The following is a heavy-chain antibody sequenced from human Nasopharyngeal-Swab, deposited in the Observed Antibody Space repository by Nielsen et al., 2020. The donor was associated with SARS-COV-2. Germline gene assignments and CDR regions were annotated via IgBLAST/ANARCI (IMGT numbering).Heavy chain of an antibody. D-gene: IGHD2-21*02. CDR1: GFTFSSYE. J-gene: IGHJ4*02. V-gene: IGHV3-48*03. CDR3: ARAPVCGGDCYAYYFDY. CDR2: ISSSGSTT. Sequence: GESLKISCAASGFTFSSYEMNWVRQAPGKGLEWVSYISSSGSTTYYADSVKGRFTISRDNPKNTLYLQMNSLRAEDTAVYYCARAPVCGGDCYAYYFDYWGQGTLVTVSS.